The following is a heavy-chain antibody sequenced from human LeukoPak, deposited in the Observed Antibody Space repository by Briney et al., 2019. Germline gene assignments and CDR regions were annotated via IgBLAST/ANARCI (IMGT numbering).Heavy chain of an antibody. Sequence: PGGSLRLSCAASGLTGTSNHMTWVRQAPGKGLEWVSVTYSGGTTYYADSVKGRFTSSRDNSKNTHYLQMNSLRVEDTAVYYCARESPTTVTYFDYWGQGTLVTVSS. CDR1: GLTGTSNH. J-gene: IGHJ4*02. CDR2: TYSGGTT. D-gene: IGHD4-17*01. CDR3: ARESPTTVTYFDY. V-gene: IGHV3-66*01.